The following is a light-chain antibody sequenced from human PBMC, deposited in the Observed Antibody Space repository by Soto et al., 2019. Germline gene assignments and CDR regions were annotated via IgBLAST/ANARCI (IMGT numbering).Light chain of an antibody. CDR1: SSDVGGYNY. Sequence: QSALTQPASVSGSPGQPITISCTGTSSDVGGYNYVSWYQQHPGKAPKLMIYEVSNRPSGVSNRFSGSKSGNTASLIISGLQAEDEADYYCSSFTSINTWVFGGGTKVTVL. V-gene: IGLV2-14*01. J-gene: IGLJ3*02. CDR2: EVS. CDR3: SSFTSINTWV.